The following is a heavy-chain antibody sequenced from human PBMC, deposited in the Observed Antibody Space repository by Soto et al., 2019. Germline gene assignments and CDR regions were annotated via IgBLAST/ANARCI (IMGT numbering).Heavy chain of an antibody. CDR2: IHHSGST. Sequence: QVQLQESGPGLVRPSGTVSLTCAVSGGSISSDNWWSWVRQPPGKGLEWIGEIHHSGSTNYNLSLKSRVTMSVVPSKNLFSLTLNSVTAADTAFYYCARDQGSHPGDWGQGTLVSVSS. CDR1: GGSISSDNW. D-gene: IGHD6-13*01. J-gene: IGHJ4*02. CDR3: ARDQGSHPGD. V-gene: IGHV4-4*02.